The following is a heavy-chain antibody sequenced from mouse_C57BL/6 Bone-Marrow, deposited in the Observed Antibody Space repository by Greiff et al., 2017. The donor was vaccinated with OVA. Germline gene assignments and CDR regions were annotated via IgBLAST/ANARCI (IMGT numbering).Heavy chain of an antibody. Sequence: EVKLMESGGGLVKPGGSLKLSCAASGFTFSDYGMHWVRQAPEKGLEWVAYISSGSSTIYYADTVKGRFTISRDNAKNTLFLQMTSLRSEDTAMYYCARALRPAWFAYWGQGTLVTVSA. J-gene: IGHJ3*01. CDR3: ARALRPAWFAY. CDR2: ISSGSSTI. D-gene: IGHD1-1*01. CDR1: GFTFSDYG. V-gene: IGHV5-17*01.